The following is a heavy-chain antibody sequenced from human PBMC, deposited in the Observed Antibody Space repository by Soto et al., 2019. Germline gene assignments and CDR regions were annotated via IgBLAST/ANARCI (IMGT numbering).Heavy chain of an antibody. J-gene: IGHJ4*02. V-gene: IGHV3-30*18. CDR3: AKQWEPSWGTPSFDY. D-gene: IGHD1-26*01. Sequence: GGSLRLSCAASGFTFSSYGMHWVRQAPGKGLEWVAVISYDGSNKYYADSVKGRFTISRDNSKNTLYLQMNSLRAEDTAVYYCAKQWEPSWGTPSFDYWGQGTLVTVSS. CDR2: ISYDGSNK. CDR1: GFTFSSYG.